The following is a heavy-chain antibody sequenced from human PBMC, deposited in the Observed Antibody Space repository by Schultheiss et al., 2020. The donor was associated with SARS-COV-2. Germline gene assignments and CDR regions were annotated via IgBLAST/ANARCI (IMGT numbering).Heavy chain of an antibody. CDR1: GGSISSYY. Sequence: SETLSLTCTVSGGSISSYYWSWIRQPPGKGLEWIGYIYYSGSTNYNPSLKSRVTISVDRSKNQFSLKLSSVTAADTAVYYCAKEGTTTGIGWYYYYGMDVWGQGTAVTVSS. D-gene: IGHD1-1*01. V-gene: IGHV4-59*12. CDR2: IYYSGST. CDR3: AKEGTTTGIGWYYYYGMDV. J-gene: IGHJ6*02.